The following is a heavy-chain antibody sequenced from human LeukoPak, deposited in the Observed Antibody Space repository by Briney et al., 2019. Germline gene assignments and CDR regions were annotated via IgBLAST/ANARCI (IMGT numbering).Heavy chain of an antibody. CDR1: GGSISSYY. V-gene: IGHV4-59*01. CDR3: ARGGVLWTYDY. D-gene: IGHD3/OR15-3a*01. Sequence: SETLSLTCTVSGGSISSYYWSWIRQPPGKGLEWIGYIYYSGSTNYNPSLKSRVTISVDTSKNQFSLKLSSVTAADTAVYYCARGGVLWTYDYWGQGTLVTVSS. CDR2: IYYSGST. J-gene: IGHJ4*02.